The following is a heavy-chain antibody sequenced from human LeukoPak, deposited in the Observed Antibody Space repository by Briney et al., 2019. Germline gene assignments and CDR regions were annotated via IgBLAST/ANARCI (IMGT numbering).Heavy chain of an antibody. D-gene: IGHD5-12*01. V-gene: IGHV4-59*01. CDR3: ARSAEWLRNAFDI. CDR2: MHNSGNS. Sequence: SAPLSLTSTFSGASTSHFYWNCIRPPPGKGLEWIGYMHNSGNSKHSPSLKSRVTISIDTSKNQFSLQLTSVTAADTAMYFCARSAEWLRNAFDIWGQGTLVIVSS. CDR1: GASTSHFY. J-gene: IGHJ3*02.